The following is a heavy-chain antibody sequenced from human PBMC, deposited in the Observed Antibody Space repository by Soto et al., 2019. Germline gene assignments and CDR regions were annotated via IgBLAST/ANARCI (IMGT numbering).Heavy chain of an antibody. D-gene: IGHD3-22*01. CDR1: GVPFSSYS. CDR3: DSSGYYFAWFDP. CDR2: ISSSSSTI. J-gene: IGHJ5*02. V-gene: IGHV3-48*04. Sequence: GGSLRLSCASSGVPFSSYSMNWVRQATGKGLEWVSYISSSSSTIYYADSVKGRFTISRDNAKNSLYLQMNSLRAEDTAVYYYDSSGYYFAWFDPWGQGTLVTVSS.